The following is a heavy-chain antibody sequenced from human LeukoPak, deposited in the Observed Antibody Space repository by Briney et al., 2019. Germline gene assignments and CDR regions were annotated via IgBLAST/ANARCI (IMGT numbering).Heavy chain of an antibody. CDR1: GGTFSSYA. D-gene: IGHD2-2*02. Sequence: SVKVSCKASGGTFSSYAISWVRQAPGQGLEWMGGIIPIFGTANYAQKFQGRGTITADESTSTAYMELSSLRYEDTAVYYCARARGRNIVVVPAAIYYFDYWGQGTLVTVSS. CDR3: ARARGRNIVVVPAAIYYFDY. CDR2: IIPIFGTA. J-gene: IGHJ4*02. V-gene: IGHV1-69*13.